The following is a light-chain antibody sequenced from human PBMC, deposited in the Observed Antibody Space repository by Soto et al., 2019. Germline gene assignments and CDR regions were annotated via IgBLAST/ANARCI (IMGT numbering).Light chain of an antibody. J-gene: IGKJ3*01. Sequence: DIQMTQSPSSLSASVGDRVTITCRAGQSISSYLNWYQQKPGKAPKLLIYAASSLQSGVPSRFSGSGSGTDFTLTISRLRPEDFATYYCQQSYSTPFTFGPGTKVDIK. V-gene: IGKV1-39*01. CDR1: QSISSY. CDR3: QQSYSTPFT. CDR2: AAS.